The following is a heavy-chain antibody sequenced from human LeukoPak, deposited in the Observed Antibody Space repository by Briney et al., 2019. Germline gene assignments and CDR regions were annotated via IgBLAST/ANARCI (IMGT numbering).Heavy chain of an antibody. CDR1: GGSISSYY. V-gene: IGHV4-59*01. D-gene: IGHD5-24*01. CDR3: ARDRRWLQSGLDY. CDR2: IYYSGST. Sequence: TSETLSLTCTVSGGSISSYYWSWIRQPPGKGLEWIGYIYYSGSTNYNPSLKSRVTISVDTPENQFSLKLSSVTAADTAVYYCARDRRWLQSGLDYWGQGTLVTVFS. J-gene: IGHJ4*02.